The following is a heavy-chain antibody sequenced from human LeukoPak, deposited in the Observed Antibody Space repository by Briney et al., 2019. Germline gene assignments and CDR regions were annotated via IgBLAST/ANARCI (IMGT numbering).Heavy chain of an antibody. CDR2: ISSSSSYI. V-gene: IGHV3-21*01. CDR1: GFTFSSYS. CDR3: ARDGRQNWFDP. J-gene: IGHJ5*02. D-gene: IGHD6-25*01. Sequence: GGSLRLSSAASGFTFSSYSMNWVRQAPGKALEWVSSISSSSSYIYYADSVKGRVTISRDNAKISLYLQMNSLRAEDTAVYYCARDGRQNWFDPWGEGTLVTVSS.